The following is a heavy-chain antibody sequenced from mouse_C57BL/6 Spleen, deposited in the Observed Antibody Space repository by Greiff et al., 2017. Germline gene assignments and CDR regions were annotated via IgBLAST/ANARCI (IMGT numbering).Heavy chain of an antibody. CDR1: GYTFTGYW. D-gene: IGHD1-1*01. CDR3: ARGGYYGSSPRAMDY. V-gene: IGHV1-9*01. Sequence: QVQLQQSGAELMKPGASVKLSCKATGYTFTGYWIEWVKQRPGHGLEWIGEIFPGSGSTYYNEKFKGKATFTADTSSNTAYMQLSSLTTEDSAIYSCARGGYYGSSPRAMDYWGQGTSVTVSS. CDR2: IFPGSGST. J-gene: IGHJ4*01.